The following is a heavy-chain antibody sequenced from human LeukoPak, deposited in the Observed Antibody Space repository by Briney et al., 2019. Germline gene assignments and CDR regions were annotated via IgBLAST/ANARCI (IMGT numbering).Heavy chain of an antibody. CDR3: ARDYSNYDYYYAMDV. J-gene: IGHJ6*02. CDR2: INSNSGGT. D-gene: IGHD4-11*01. CDR1: GYIFTDYY. Sequence: GASVKVSCRAAGYIFTDYYVHWVRQAPGQGLEWMGRINSNSGGTNYARKFQGRVTMTRDTSISTAYMELSRLGSDDTAVYYCARDYSNYDYYYAMDVWGQGTTVTVSS. V-gene: IGHV1-2*06.